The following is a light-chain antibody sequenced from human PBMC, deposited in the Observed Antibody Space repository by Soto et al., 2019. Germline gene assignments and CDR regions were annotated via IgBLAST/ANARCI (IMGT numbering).Light chain of an antibody. CDR2: GAS. V-gene: IGKV3-15*01. CDR3: QQYNNWPPLMYT. CDR1: QSVSSN. J-gene: IGKJ2*01. Sequence: EIVMTQSLATLSVSPGERATLSCRASQSVSSNLAWYQQKTGQAPRLLIYGASTRATGIPARFSGSGSGTEFTLTISSLQSEDFAVYYCQQYNNWPPLMYTFGQGTKLEIK.